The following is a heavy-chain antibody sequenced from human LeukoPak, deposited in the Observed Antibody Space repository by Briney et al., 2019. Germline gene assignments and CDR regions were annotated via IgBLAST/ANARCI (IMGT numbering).Heavy chain of an antibody. D-gene: IGHD1-14*01. CDR2: LYSDGNT. CDR3: ARGVEPLAANTLAY. CDR1: GFTVITND. Sequence: GGSLRLSCAASGFTVITNDMTWVRQAPGKGLEWVSVLYSDGNTKYADSVQGRFTISRDNSKNTLYLEMNSLSPDDTAVYYCARGVEPLAANTLAYWGQGTLATISS. J-gene: IGHJ4*02. V-gene: IGHV3-53*01.